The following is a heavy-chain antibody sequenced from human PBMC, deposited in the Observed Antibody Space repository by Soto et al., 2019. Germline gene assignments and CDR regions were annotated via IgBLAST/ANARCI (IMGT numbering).Heavy chain of an antibody. CDR3: AKDESPLVRGVIKFDP. V-gene: IGHV3-9*01. J-gene: IGHJ5*02. CDR2: ISWDSGSI. CDR1: GFTFDDYA. Sequence: QPGGSLRLSCAASGFTFDDYAMHWVRQAPGKGLEWVSGISWDSGSIGYADSVKGRFTISRDNAKNSLYLQMNSLRAEDTALYYCAKDESPLVRGVIKFDPWGQGTLVTVSS. D-gene: IGHD3-10*01.